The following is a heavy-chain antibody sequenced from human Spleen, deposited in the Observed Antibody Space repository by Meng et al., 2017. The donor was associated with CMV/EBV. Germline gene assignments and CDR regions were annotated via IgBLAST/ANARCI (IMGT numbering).Heavy chain of an antibody. CDR1: GFTFDDYG. J-gene: IGHJ6*02. Sequence: GGSLRLSCAASGFTFDDYGMSWVRQAPGKGLEWISGINWNGGSTGYADSVKGRFTISRDNAKNSLYLRMNSLRVEDTAFYYCARDGERGNYYYYYGMDVWGQGTTVTVSS. CDR2: INWNGGST. D-gene: IGHD3-10*01. CDR3: ARDGERGNYYYYYGMDV. V-gene: IGHV3-20*04.